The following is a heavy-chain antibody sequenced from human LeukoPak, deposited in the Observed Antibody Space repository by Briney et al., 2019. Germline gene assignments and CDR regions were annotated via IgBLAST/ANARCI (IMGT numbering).Heavy chain of an antibody. D-gene: IGHD3-10*01. CDR1: GFTFSDYY. CDR3: AKPPVNYYGSA. CDR2: ISGSGGST. J-gene: IGHJ4*02. V-gene: IGHV3-23*01. Sequence: GGSLRLSCAASGFTFSDYYMSWIRQAPGKGLEWVSAISGSGGSTYYADSVKGRFTISRDNSKNTLYLQMNSLRAEDTAVYYCAKPPVNYYGSAWGQGTLVTVSS.